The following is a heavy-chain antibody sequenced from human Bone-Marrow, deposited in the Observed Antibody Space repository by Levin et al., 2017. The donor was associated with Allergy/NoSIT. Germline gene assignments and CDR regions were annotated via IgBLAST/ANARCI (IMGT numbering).Heavy chain of an antibody. D-gene: IGHD2-2*01. J-gene: IGHJ3*02. CDR1: GNSFVNYW. V-gene: IGHV5-51*01. CDR2: ISPAISDI. Sequence: PGGSLRLSCKGSGNSFVNYWIAWVRQMPGKGPEWMGIISPAISDIRYSPSFQGRVTISVDRSISTAFLQWTSLKASDSAIYYCASPGEECSSTACFAKPLEIWGQGTLVTVS. CDR3: ASPGEECSSTACFAKPLEI.